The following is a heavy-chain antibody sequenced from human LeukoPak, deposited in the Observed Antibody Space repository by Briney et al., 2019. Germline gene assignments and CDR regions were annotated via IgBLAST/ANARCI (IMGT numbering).Heavy chain of an antibody. J-gene: IGHJ4*01. CDR3: ARPSGYSYGYGIDY. V-gene: IGHV4-39*01. D-gene: IGHD5-18*01. Sequence: SETLSLTCTVSGGSISSSSYYWGWIRQPPGKGLEWIGSIYYSGSTYYNPSLKSRVTISVDTSKNQFSLKLSSVTAADTAVYYCARPSGYSYGYGIDYWGQGTLVTVSS. CDR2: IYYSGST. CDR1: GGSISSSSYY.